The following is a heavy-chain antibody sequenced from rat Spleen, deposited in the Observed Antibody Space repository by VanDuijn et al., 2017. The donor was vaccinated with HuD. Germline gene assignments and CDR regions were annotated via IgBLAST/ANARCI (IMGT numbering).Heavy chain of an antibody. CDR2: MRYSGDT. CDR1: GFSLTSYN. J-gene: IGHJ2*01. Sequence: QVQLKESGPGLVQPSQTLSLTCTVSGFSLTSYNVHWVRQPPGKGLEWMGRMRYSGDTSFNSALKSRLSISRDTSKNQVFLKMNSLQTDDTGTYYCTREGFSSTFFDYWGQGVMVTVSS. D-gene: IGHD4-1*01. CDR3: TREGFSSTFFDY. V-gene: IGHV2-63*01.